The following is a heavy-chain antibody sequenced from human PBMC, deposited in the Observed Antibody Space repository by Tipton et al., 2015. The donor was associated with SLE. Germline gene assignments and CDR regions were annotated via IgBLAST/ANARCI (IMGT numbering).Heavy chain of an antibody. CDR3: ARAGPVVVVAATRRFGP. J-gene: IGHJ5*02. CDR2: INPNSGGT. Sequence: QSGAEVKKPGASVKVSCKASGYTFTGYYMHWVRQAPGQGLEWMGWINPNSGGTNYAQKFQGRVTMTRDTSISTAYMELSRLRSDDTAVYYCARAGPVVVVAATRRFGPWGQGTLVTVSS. V-gene: IGHV1-2*02. CDR1: GYTFTGYY. D-gene: IGHD2-15*01.